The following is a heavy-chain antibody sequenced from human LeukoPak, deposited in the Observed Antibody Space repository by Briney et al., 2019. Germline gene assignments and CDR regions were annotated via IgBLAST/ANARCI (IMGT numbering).Heavy chain of an antibody. D-gene: IGHD2-2*01. CDR3: AKGGQTAARDMDV. CDR2: MTWDAGTT. Sequence: GGSLRLSCAASGFTFDDYTMHWVRQPPGKGLEWVSLMTWDAGTTYYADSVKGRFTISRDNSKNSLYLQMNTLRSDDTALYYCAKGGQTAARDMDVWGKGTTVTVSS. J-gene: IGHJ6*03. V-gene: IGHV3-43*01. CDR1: GFTFDDYT.